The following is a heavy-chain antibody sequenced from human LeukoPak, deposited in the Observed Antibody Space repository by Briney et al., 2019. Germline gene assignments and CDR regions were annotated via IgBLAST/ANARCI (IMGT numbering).Heavy chain of an antibody. D-gene: IGHD2-15*01. Sequence: WASVKVSCKASGYTFTSYGISWVRQAPGQGLEWMGWISPYNGNTNYAQKFQGRVTMTTDTSTSTAYMELRSLRSDDTAVYYCATCGGGSCFNAFDYWGQGTLVTVSS. V-gene: IGHV1-18*01. J-gene: IGHJ4*02. CDR3: ATCGGGSCFNAFDY. CDR2: ISPYNGNT. CDR1: GYTFTSYG.